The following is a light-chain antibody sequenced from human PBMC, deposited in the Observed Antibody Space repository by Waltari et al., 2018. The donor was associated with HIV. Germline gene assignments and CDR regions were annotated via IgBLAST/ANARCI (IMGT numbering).Light chain of an antibody. CDR1: RGDVGCYYF. J-gene: IGLJ1*01. CDR3: SSYTSSSTLDV. Sequence: QSPLTHPASASASPRPSITISCPGTRGDVGCYYFVSCYQQHPRTPPHLIIYELNKRPSGVSDRFAGSKSGNTASLTISGLQAEDEADYYCSSYTSSSTLDVFGTGTEVTVL. V-gene: IGLV2-14*01. CDR2: ELN.